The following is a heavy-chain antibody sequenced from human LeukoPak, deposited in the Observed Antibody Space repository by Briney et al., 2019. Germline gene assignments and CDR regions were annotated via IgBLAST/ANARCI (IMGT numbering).Heavy chain of an antibody. Sequence: ASVKVSCKASGYTFTNYGISWVRQAPGQGLEWMGWINTYNGKTNNAQKLPGRVTMTTDTSTSTAYMELRSLRSDDTAVYYCARDPLPYSSSWYYCDYWGQGTLVTVSS. J-gene: IGHJ4*02. CDR2: INTYNGKT. CDR1: GYTFTNYG. V-gene: IGHV1-18*04. CDR3: ARDPLPYSSSWYYCDY. D-gene: IGHD6-13*01.